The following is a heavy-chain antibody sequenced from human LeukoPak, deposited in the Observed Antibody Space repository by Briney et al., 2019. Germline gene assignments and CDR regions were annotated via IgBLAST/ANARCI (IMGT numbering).Heavy chain of an antibody. Sequence: GGSLGLSCAASGFTFSSYGMHWVRQAPGKGLEWVALISYDGSQKYHADSVKGRFTISRDNSKNALYLQMDSLRAEDTAVYYCAKDGTRMTHYYYYDGMDVWGQGTTVTVSS. CDR3: AKDGTRMTHYYYYDGMDV. V-gene: IGHV3-30*18. CDR1: GFTFSSYG. CDR2: ISYDGSQK. J-gene: IGHJ6*02. D-gene: IGHD4-17*01.